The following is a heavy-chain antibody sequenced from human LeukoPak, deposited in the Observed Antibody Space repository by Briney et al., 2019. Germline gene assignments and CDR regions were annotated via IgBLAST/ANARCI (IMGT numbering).Heavy chain of an antibody. CDR3: ARDLTGGDDYFDY. CDR1: EFTFNTYW. CDR2: INQDGTET. Sequence: GGSLRLSCAASEFTFNTYWMSRVRQAPGKGLEWVGNINQDGTETFYADSVKGRFIISRDNAENSLYLQMNSLRAEDAAVYYCARDLTGGDDYFDYWGQGTLVTVSS. J-gene: IGHJ4*02. D-gene: IGHD7-27*01. V-gene: IGHV3-7*01.